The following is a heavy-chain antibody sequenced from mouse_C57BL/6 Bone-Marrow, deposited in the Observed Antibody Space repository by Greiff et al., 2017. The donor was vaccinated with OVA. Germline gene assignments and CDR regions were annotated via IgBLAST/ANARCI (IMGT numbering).Heavy chain of an antibody. CDR2: IYPRSGNT. CDR1: GYTFTSYG. V-gene: IGHV1-81*01. CDR3: ARADYYGSSYNWYFDV. Sequence: QVQLQQSGAELARPGASVKLSCKASGYTFTSYGISWVKQRTGQGLEWIGEIYPRSGNTYYNEKFKGKATLTADKSSSTAYMELRSLTSEDSVVYFCARADYYGSSYNWYFDVWGTGTTVTVSS. D-gene: IGHD1-1*01. J-gene: IGHJ1*03.